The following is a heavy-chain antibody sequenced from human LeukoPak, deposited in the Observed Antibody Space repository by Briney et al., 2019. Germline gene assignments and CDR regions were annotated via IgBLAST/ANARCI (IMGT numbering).Heavy chain of an antibody. V-gene: IGHV3-23*01. D-gene: IGHD1-14*01. J-gene: IGHJ5*02. CDR2: ISGSGDKT. CDR3: ARDNGGNPRGYNWFDP. CDR1: GFTFSSYS. Sequence: PGGSLRLSCAASGFTFSSYSMSWVRLAPGKGLEWVSGISGSGDKTYYADSVKGRFTISRDNAKNSLYLQMNSLRAEDTAVYYCARDNGGNPRGYNWFDPWGQGTLVTVSS.